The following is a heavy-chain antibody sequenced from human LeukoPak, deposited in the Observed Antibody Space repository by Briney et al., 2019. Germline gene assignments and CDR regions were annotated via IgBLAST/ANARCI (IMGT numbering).Heavy chain of an antibody. CDR3: AKRSGPAGDTSVFDY. V-gene: IGHV3-23*01. J-gene: IGHJ4*02. CDR1: GFTFSSYA. Sequence: GGSLSLSCAASGFTFSSYAMSWVRQAPGKGLAWVSGISGSGGSTYHADSVKGRFTISRDNSRNTLHLQMNSLRAEDTAVYYCAKRSGPAGDTSVFDYWGQGTLVTVSS. CDR2: ISGSGGST. D-gene: IGHD2-2*01.